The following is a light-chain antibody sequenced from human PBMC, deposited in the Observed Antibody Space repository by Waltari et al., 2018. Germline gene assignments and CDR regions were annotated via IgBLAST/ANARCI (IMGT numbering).Light chain of an antibody. CDR2: DAS. CDR3: QLRTGRPMT. V-gene: IGKV3-11*01. J-gene: IGKJ5*01. CDR1: QGVSNS. Sequence: EVVLTQSPATLSLSPGERATLSCRASQGVSNSLAWYHQKPGQAPSLLIYDASRRAGGIPGRFSGSGSGTDFTLTISSLEPEDFAVYYCQLRTGRPMTFGQGTRLEIK.